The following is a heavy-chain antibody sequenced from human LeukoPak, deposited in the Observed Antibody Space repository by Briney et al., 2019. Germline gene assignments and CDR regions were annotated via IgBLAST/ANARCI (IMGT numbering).Heavy chain of an antibody. Sequence: SETLFLTCTVSGGSISSYYWTWIRQPPGEGLEFIGNIYYSGSTNYNPSLKSRVTISVDTSKNQFSLTLTSVTAADTAVYYCAGSQGEYYFIDVWGKGTTVTVSS. D-gene: IGHD3-16*01. CDR1: GGSISSYY. V-gene: IGHV4-59*01. J-gene: IGHJ6*03. CDR3: AGSQGEYYFIDV. CDR2: IYYSGST.